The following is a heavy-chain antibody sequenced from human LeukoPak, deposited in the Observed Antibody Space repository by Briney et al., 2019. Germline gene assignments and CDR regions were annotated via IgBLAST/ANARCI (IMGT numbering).Heavy chain of an antibody. CDR1: GFTFSSYA. CDR2: ISYDGSNK. V-gene: IGHV3-30-3*01. Sequence: PGGSLRLSCAASGFTFSSYAMHWVRQAPGKGLEWVAVISYDGSNKYYADSVKGRFTISRDNSKITLYLQMNSLRAEDTAVYYCARDRDDYGMDVWGQGTTVTVSS. CDR3: ARDRDDYGMDV. J-gene: IGHJ6*02.